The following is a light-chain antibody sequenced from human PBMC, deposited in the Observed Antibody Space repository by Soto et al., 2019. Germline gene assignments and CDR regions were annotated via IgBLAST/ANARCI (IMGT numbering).Light chain of an antibody. J-gene: IGLJ1*01. V-gene: IGLV2-14*03. CDR3: ISYTDRQSYL. Sequence: QSALTQPASVSGSPGQSITISCSGTSSDIGSYDHVAWYQQFPGKSPKLIIYAVSDRPSGVSERFSGSKSGISASLTISGLQTEDEADYYCISYTDRQSYLFGTGTKVTVL. CDR1: SSDIGSYDH. CDR2: AVS.